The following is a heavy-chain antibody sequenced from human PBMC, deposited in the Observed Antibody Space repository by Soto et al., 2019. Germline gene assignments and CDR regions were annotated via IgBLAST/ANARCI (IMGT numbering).Heavy chain of an antibody. D-gene: IGHD4-17*01. J-gene: IGHJ5*02. CDR1: GGSISSGGYY. CDR2: IYYSGST. V-gene: IGHV4-31*03. Sequence: QVQLQESGPGLVKPSQTLSLTCTVSGGSISSGGYYWSWIRQHPGKGLEWIGYIYYSGSTYYNPSLKSRVTISVDTSKDQFYLKLSSVTAADTAVYYCARDGCLDYGDPSGWFDPWGQGTLVTVSS. CDR3: ARDGCLDYGDPSGWFDP.